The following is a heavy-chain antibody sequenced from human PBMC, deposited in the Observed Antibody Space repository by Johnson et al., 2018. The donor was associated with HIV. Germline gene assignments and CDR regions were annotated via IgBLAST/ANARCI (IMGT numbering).Heavy chain of an antibody. CDR2: INQDGSEK. CDR3: VCLRVSLSAFDI. D-gene: IGHD2-21*01. CDR1: GFPFSSFW. Sequence: VQLVESGGGLVQPGGSLRLSCAASGFPFSSFWMHWVRQTPGKGLEWVANINQDGSEKYYVDSVKGRFTISRDNAKNSLYLQMNSLRAEDTAVYYCVCLRVSLSAFDIWGQGTMVTVSS. J-gene: IGHJ3*02. V-gene: IGHV3-7*01.